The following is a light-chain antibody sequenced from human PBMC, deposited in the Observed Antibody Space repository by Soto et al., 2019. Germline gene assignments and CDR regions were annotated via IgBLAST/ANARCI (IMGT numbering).Light chain of an antibody. Sequence: QSAMTQPASVSGSPGQSITISCTGTSSDVGGYNYVSWYQQHPGKAPKLMIYEVSNRPSGVSNRFSGSKSGNTASLTISGLQAEDEADYYCSSYTSSSTLGVVFGGVTKLTVL. J-gene: IGLJ2*01. CDR2: EVS. CDR1: SSDVGGYNY. CDR3: SSYTSSSTLGVV. V-gene: IGLV2-14*01.